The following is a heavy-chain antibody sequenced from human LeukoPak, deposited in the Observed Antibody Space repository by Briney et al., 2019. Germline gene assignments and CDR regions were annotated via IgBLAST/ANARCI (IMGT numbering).Heavy chain of an antibody. CDR1: GGSISSSSYY. D-gene: IGHD3-10*01. CDR2: IYYSGRT. Sequence: PSETLSLTCTVSGGSISSSSYYWGWIRQPPGKGLEWIGSIYYSGRTYYNPSLKSRVTMSVDTSKNQFSLKLSSVTAADTAVYYCASLIYGSFFAFDIWGQGTMVTVSS. J-gene: IGHJ3*02. V-gene: IGHV4-39*07. CDR3: ASLIYGSFFAFDI.